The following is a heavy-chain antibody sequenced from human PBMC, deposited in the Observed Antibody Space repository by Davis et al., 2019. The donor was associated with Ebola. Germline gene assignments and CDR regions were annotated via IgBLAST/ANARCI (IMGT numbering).Heavy chain of an antibody. CDR2: ISSHSDHI. V-gene: IGHV3-21*01. J-gene: IGHJ6*03. CDR1: DFPFTTYS. Sequence: GESLKISCAASDFPFTTYSMNWVRQAPGKGLELVSSISSHSDHIYYADTVKGRFTVSRDNAKNSLYLQMDSLSDEDTAVYYCARGGRWFDIMTEASVMDVWGKGTAVTVSS. CDR3: ARGGRWFDIMTEASVMDV. D-gene: IGHD3-9*01.